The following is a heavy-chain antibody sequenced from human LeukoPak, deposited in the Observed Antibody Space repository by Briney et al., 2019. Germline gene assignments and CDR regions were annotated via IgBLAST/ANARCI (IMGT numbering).Heavy chain of an antibody. J-gene: IGHJ4*02. V-gene: IGHV4-30-2*01. D-gene: IGHD3-9*01. CDR2: IYHSGST. Sequence: PSETLSLTCAVSGVSISSGGYSWSWLRQPPGKGLEWIGYIYHSGSTYYNPSLKSRVTISVHRSKNQFSLKLSSVTAADTAVYYCARGKIDDILTGYYPHFDYWGQGTLVTVSS. CDR3: ARGKIDDILTGYYPHFDY. CDR1: GVSISSGGYS.